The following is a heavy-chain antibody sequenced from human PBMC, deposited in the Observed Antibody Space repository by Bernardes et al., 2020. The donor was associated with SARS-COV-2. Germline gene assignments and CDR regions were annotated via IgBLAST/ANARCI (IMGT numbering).Heavy chain of an antibody. D-gene: IGHD2-15*01. CDR3: ARQLTGGYCSGGSCYLDLDY. J-gene: IGHJ4*02. Sequence: GASLKISCKGSGYSFTSYWIGWVRQMPGKGLEWMGIIYPGDSDTRYSPSFQGQVTISADKSITTAYLQWSSLEASDTAMFYCARQLTGGYCSGGSCYLDLDYWGQGTLVTVSS. V-gene: IGHV5-51*01. CDR2: IYPGDSDT. CDR1: GYSFTSYW.